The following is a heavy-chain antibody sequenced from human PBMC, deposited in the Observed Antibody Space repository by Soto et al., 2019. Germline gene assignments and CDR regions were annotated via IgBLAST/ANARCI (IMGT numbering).Heavy chain of an antibody. CDR1: GFTFSSGW. CDR3: ARDSRVWYYYDSSGYLDY. D-gene: IGHD3-22*01. CDR2: RKLDGSER. Sequence: GGSLRLSCTASGFTFSSGWMSWVRQAPGKGLEWVANRKLDGSERYYFGSAKGRFTISRENTKNSLYPQMNSLRAEDTAVYYCARDSRVWYYYDSSGYLDYWGQGTMVTVSS. V-gene: IGHV3-7*01. J-gene: IGHJ4*02.